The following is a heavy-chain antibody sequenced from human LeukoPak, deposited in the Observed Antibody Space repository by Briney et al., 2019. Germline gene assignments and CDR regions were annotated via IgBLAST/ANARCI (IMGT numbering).Heavy chain of an antibody. CDR3: ARRYTWDFWSAKALGAFDI. Sequence: SETLSLTCAVYGGSFRVYYWSWIRQSPGKGLEWIGEISHTGGTAYNPSLKSRVTISVDRSKNQFSLKLSSVTAADTAVYYCARRYTWDFWSAKALGAFDIWGQGTMVTVSS. CDR2: ISHTGGT. V-gene: IGHV4-34*01. D-gene: IGHD3-3*01. CDR1: GGSFRVYY. J-gene: IGHJ3*02.